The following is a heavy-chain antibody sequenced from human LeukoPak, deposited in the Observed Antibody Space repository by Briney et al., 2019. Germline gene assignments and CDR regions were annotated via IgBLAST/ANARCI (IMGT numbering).Heavy chain of an antibody. J-gene: IGHJ4*02. V-gene: IGHV4-61*02. Sequence: SETLSLTCTVSGGSISSGSYYWSWIRQPAGKGLEWIGRVYTTGSTNYNPSLKSRVTISVDTSKNQFSLKLSSVTAADTAVYYCARGYDWNYIIAHWGQGTLVTVSS. CDR2: VYTTGST. CDR1: GGSISSGSYY. CDR3: ARGYDWNYIIAH. D-gene: IGHD1-7*01.